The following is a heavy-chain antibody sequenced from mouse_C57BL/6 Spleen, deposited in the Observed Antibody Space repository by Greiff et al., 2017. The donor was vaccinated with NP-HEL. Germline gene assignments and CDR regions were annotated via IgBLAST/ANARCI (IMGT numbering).Heavy chain of an antibody. CDR3: ARGAYVNYVLYYYAMDY. D-gene: IGHD2-1*01. Sequence: EVQLHQSGPELVKPGASVKISCKASGYTFTDYYMNWVKQSHGKSLEWIGDINPNNGGTSYNQKFKGKATLTVDKSSSTAYMELRSLTSEDSAVYYCARGAYVNYVLYYYAMDYWGQGTSVTVSS. J-gene: IGHJ4*01. CDR2: INPNNGGT. CDR1: GYTFTDYY. V-gene: IGHV1-26*01.